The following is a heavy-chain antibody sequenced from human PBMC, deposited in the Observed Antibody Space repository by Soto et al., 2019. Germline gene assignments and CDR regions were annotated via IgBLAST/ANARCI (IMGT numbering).Heavy chain of an antibody. CDR1: GFTFDDYA. V-gene: IGHV3-9*01. CDR2: ISWNSGSI. D-gene: IGHD3-16*02. Sequence: EVQLVESGGGLVQPGRSLRLSCAASGFTFDDYAMHWVRQAPGQGLEWVSGISWNSGSIGYADSVKGRFTISRDNAKNSLYLQMNSLRAEDTALYYCAKGLGGDYDYIWGSYRSGFDYWGQGTLVTVSS. J-gene: IGHJ4*02. CDR3: AKGLGGDYDYIWGSYRSGFDY.